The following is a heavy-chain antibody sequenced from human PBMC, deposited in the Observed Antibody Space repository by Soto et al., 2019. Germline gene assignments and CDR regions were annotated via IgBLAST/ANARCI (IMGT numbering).Heavy chain of an antibody. J-gene: IGHJ3*02. Sequence: QVQLVQSGAEVKKPGSSVKVSCKASGGSFSSYAISWVRQAPVQGLEWMGGIIPIFGAPTYAQKFQGRVTIIADKSTSTAYMELSNLRSEDTALYYCARAGPVSGNHAFDIWGQGTLVTVSS. D-gene: IGHD6-19*01. CDR2: IIPIFGAP. CDR3: ARAGPVSGNHAFDI. CDR1: GGSFSSYA. V-gene: IGHV1-69*06.